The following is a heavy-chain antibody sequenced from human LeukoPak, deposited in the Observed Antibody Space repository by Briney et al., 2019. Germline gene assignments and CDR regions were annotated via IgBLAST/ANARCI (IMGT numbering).Heavy chain of an antibody. D-gene: IGHD2-21*01. CDR1: GGSISSYY. Sequence: SETLSLTCTVSGGSISSYYWSWIRQPPGKGLEWIGYIYTSGSTNYNPSLKSRVTISVDTSKNQFSLKLSSVTAADTAVYYCAREGDSQIDYWGQGTLVTVSS. CDR2: IYTSGST. V-gene: IGHV4-4*09. CDR3: AREGDSQIDY. J-gene: IGHJ4*02.